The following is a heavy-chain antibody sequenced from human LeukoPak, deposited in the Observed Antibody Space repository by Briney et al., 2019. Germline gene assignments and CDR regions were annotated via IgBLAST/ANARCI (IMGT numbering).Heavy chain of an antibody. CDR2: INHSGST. J-gene: IGHJ5*02. D-gene: IGHD6-6*01. V-gene: IGHV4-34*01. CDR1: GRSFSGYY. CDR3: ARGRYSYGIAARPGWLDP. Sequence: SETLSLTCAVYGRSFSGYYWTWIRQPPGKGLEWIGEINHSGSTNYDPSLKSRVTILVDTPKNQFSLKLRSVTAADTAVYYCARGRYSYGIAARPGWLDPWGQGILVTVSS.